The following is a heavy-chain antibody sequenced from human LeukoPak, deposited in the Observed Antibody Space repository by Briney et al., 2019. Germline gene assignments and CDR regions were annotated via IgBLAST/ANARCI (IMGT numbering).Heavy chain of an antibody. J-gene: IGHJ4*02. CDR3: ARDGHRMYYYGSSDYRFDY. Sequence: GASVKVSCKASGDTFAAYYMHWVRQAPGQGLEWMGWIKPNSGGTNYAQKFQGRVTMTRDTSISTAYMELSRLRSDDTAVYYCARDGHRMYYYGSSDYRFDYWGQGTLVTVSS. CDR2: IKPNSGGT. CDR1: GDTFAAYY. V-gene: IGHV1-2*02. D-gene: IGHD3-22*01.